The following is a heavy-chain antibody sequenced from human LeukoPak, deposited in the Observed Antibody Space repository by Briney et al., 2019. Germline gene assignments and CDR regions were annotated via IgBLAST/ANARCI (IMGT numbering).Heavy chain of an antibody. Sequence: SETLSLTCAVYGGSFSGYYWSWIRQPPGKGLEWIGEINHNGSTNYNPSLKSRVTISVDTSKNQFSLKLSSVTAADTAVYYCARGDLMVTAAYYYYYGMDVWGQGTTVTVSS. CDR1: GGSFSGYY. CDR2: INHNGST. D-gene: IGHD2-21*02. CDR3: ARGDLMVTAAYYYYYGMDV. J-gene: IGHJ6*02. V-gene: IGHV4-34*01.